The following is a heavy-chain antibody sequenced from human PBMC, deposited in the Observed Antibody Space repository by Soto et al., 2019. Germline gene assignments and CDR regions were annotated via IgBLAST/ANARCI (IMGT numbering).Heavy chain of an antibody. CDR1: GYTFTGYY. V-gene: IGHV1-2*02. J-gene: IGHJ6*02. D-gene: IGHD2-8*01. Sequence: GASVKVSCKASGYTFTGYYMHWVLQAPGQGLEWMGWINPNSGGTNYAQKFQGRVTMTRDTSISTAYMELSRLRSDDTAVYYCARVVPDNIVLMVYAMNYYGMDVWGQGTTVTVSS. CDR2: INPNSGGT. CDR3: ARVVPDNIVLMVYAMNYYGMDV.